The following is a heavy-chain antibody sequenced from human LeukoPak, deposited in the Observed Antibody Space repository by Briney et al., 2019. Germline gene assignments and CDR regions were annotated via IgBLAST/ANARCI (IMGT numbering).Heavy chain of an antibody. D-gene: IGHD3-22*01. CDR1: GYTFTGYY. Sequence: ASVKVSRKASGYTFTGYYMHWVRQAPGQGLEWMGWINPNSGGTNYAQKFQGRATMTRDTSISTAYMELSRLRSDDTAVYYCASILESYYYDSSGYYQGFDYWGQGTLVTVSS. V-gene: IGHV1-2*02. J-gene: IGHJ4*02. CDR2: INPNSGGT. CDR3: ASILESYYYDSSGYYQGFDY.